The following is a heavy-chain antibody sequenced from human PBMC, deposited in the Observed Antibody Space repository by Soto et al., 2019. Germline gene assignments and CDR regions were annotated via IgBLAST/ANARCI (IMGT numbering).Heavy chain of an antibody. Sequence: SGPTLVNPTQTLTLTCTFSGFSLSSSGAGVGWIRQPPGKALEWLALIYWDDDKRYSPSLQSRLTITKDTSKNQVVLTMTNMDPVDTATYYCARLRAVAGFSYWGQGTLVTVSS. CDR1: GFSLSSSGAG. J-gene: IGHJ4*02. CDR3: ARLRAVAGFSY. D-gene: IGHD6-19*01. CDR2: IYWDDDK. V-gene: IGHV2-5*02.